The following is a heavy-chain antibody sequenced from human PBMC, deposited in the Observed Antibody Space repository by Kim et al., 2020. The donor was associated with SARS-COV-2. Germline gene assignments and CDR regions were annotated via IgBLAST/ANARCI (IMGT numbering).Heavy chain of an antibody. CDR2: INHGGST. J-gene: IGHJ6*02. CDR3: ARERLAYYYYYGMDV. CDR1: GGSFSGYY. D-gene: IGHD6-25*01. V-gene: IGHV4-34*01. Sequence: SETLSLTCAVYGGSFSGYYWSWIRQPPGKGLEWIGEINHGGSTNYNPALKSRVTISVDTSKNQFSLKLSSVTAADTAVYYCARERLAYYYYYGMDVWRQGTTVTVSS.